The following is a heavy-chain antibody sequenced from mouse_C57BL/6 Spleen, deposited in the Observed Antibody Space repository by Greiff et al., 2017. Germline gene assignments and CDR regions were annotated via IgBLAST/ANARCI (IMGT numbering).Heavy chain of an antibody. CDR1: GFSLSTSGMG. Sequence: ESGPGILQSSQTLSLTCSFSGFSLSTSGMGVSWIRQPSGKGLEWLAHIYWDDDKRYNPSLKSRLTISKDTSRHQVFLKITSVDTADTATYYCAQGLYYNYDAWFAYWGQGTLVTVSA. CDR3: AQGLYYNYDAWFAY. D-gene: IGHD2-12*01. J-gene: IGHJ3*01. CDR2: IYWDDDK. V-gene: IGHV8-12*01.